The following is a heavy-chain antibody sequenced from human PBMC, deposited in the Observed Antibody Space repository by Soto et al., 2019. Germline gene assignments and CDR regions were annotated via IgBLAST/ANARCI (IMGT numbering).Heavy chain of an antibody. J-gene: IGHJ4*02. Sequence: QLQLQESGPGLVKPSETLSLTCSVSGGSISSSSYYWGWIRQPPGKGLEWIGSIYYSGSTYYNPSLKSRVTMPVDTSQNQFSLKLSSVTSAADTVVYYCARHVSPPRVYDSSGYPVWYFAYWGQGILVTVSS. V-gene: IGHV4-39*01. D-gene: IGHD3-22*01. CDR3: ARHVSPPRVYDSSGYPVWYFAY. CDR1: GGSISSSSYY. CDR2: IYYSGST.